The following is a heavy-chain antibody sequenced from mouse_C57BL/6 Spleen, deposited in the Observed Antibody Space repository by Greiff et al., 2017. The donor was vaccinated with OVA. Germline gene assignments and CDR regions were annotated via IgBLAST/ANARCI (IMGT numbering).Heavy chain of an antibody. J-gene: IGHJ2*01. Sequence: VQLQQSGAELARPGASVKLSCKASGYTFTSYGISWVKQRTGQGLEWIGEIYPRSGNTYYNEKFKGKATLTADKSSSSAYMELRSLTSEDSAVYFCARRGIYDYDYYFDYWGQGTTLTVSS. V-gene: IGHV1-81*01. CDR2: IYPRSGNT. CDR1: GYTFTSYG. CDR3: ARRGIYDYDYYFDY. D-gene: IGHD2-4*01.